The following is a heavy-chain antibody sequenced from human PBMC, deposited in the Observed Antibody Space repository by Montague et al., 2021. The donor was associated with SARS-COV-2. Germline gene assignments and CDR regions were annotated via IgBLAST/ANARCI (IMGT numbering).Heavy chain of an antibody. CDR2: ICWNSGST. CDR1: GFTFDDYA. D-gene: IGHD3-10*01. V-gene: IGHV3-9*01. Sequence: SLRLSCAASGFTFDDYAMHWVRQAPGKGLEWVSGICWNSGSTGYADSVKGRFTISRDSAKNTVYLQMNSLRAEDTAMYYCATDSHITMDGGYFDHWGQGTLVTVSS. J-gene: IGHJ2*01. CDR3: ATDSHITMDGGYFDH.